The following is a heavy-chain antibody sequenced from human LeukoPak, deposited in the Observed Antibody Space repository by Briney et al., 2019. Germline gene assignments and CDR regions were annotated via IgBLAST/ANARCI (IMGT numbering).Heavy chain of an antibody. CDR3: ARQGLRGFWFDP. V-gene: IGHV1-8*01. CDR2: MNPNSGNT. J-gene: IGHJ5*02. D-gene: IGHD4-23*01. Sequence: ASVTVSCKASGYTFTSYDINWVRQAPGQGLEWMGWMNPNSGNTGYAQKFQGRVTMTRNTSISTAYMELSSLRSEDTAVYYCARQGLRGFWFDPWGQGTLVTVSS. CDR1: GYTFTSYD.